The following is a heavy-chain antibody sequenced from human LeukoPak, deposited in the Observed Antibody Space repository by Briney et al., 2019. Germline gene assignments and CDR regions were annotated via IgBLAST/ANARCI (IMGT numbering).Heavy chain of an antibody. V-gene: IGHV1-24*01. Sequence: APVKVSCKVSGYTLTELSMHWVRQAPGKGLEWMGGFDPEDGETIYAQKFQGRVTMTEDTSTDTAYMELSSLRSEDTAVYYCAKGRPGSGWYGPDFDHWGQGTLVTVSS. CDR3: AKGRPGSGWYGPDFDH. CDR2: FDPEDGET. D-gene: IGHD6-19*01. J-gene: IGHJ4*02. CDR1: GYTLTELS.